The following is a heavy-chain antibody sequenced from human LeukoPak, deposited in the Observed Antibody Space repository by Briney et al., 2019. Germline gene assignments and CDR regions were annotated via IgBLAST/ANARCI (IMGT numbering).Heavy chain of an antibody. V-gene: IGHV1-2*02. CDR2: INPNSGGT. CDR1: GYTFTCYY. Sequence: ASVTDSCMASGYTFTCYYMHWVRQAPGQGLEWMGWINPNSGGTNYAQKFQGRVTMTRDTSISTAYMELSRLRSDDTAVYYCARGPYFLGYCSGGSCYFEYYFDYWGQGTLVTVSS. D-gene: IGHD2-15*01. J-gene: IGHJ4*02. CDR3: ARGPYFLGYCSGGSCYFEYYFDY.